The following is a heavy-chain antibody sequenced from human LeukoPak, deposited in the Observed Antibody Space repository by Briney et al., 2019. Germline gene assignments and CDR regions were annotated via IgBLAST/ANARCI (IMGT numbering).Heavy chain of an antibody. D-gene: IGHD5-18*01. CDR1: GFTFSNAY. Sequence: GGSLRLSCADSGFTFSNAYMSWVRQAPGKGLEWVGHIKSKTDGWTTDCAAPVKGRFIISRDDSKNTLYLELSSLKTEDTAVYYCTTGTWVQLWLPDYWGQGTLVTVSS. V-gene: IGHV3-15*01. CDR3: TTGTWVQLWLPDY. CDR2: IKSKTDGWTT. J-gene: IGHJ4*02.